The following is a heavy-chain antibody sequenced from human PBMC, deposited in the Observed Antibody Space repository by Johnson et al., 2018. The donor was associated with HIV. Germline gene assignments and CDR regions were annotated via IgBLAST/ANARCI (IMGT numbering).Heavy chain of an antibody. D-gene: IGHD3-22*01. Sequence: QVQLVESGGGVVRPGGSLRLSCAASGFSFSSYGMHWVRQAPGKGLEWVAFIRYDGSGKYYADSVKGRFTISRDNSKNTMFLQMNSLRLEDTAVYYCTRTLGDDSSGYHDAFDIWGQGTLVTVSS. V-gene: IGHV3-30*02. CDR3: TRTLGDDSSGYHDAFDI. CDR1: GFSFSSYG. CDR2: IRYDGSGK. J-gene: IGHJ3*02.